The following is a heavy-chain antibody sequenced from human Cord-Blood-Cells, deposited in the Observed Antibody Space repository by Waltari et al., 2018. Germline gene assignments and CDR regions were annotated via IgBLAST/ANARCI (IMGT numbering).Heavy chain of an antibody. V-gene: IGHV4-39*01. CDR1: GGSISSRSYY. D-gene: IGHD2-2*01. Sequence: QLQLQESGPGLVKPSETLSLTCTVSGGSISSRSYYLGWIRQPPGKGLEWIGSIYYSGSTYYNPSLKSRVTISVDTSKNQFSLKLSSVTAADTAVYYCARRRYCSSTSCQGAFDIWGQGTMVTVSS. CDR2: IYYSGST. CDR3: ARRRYCSSTSCQGAFDI. J-gene: IGHJ3*02.